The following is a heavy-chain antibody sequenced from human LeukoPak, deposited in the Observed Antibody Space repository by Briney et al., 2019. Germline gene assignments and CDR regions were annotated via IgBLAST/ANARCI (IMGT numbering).Heavy chain of an antibody. CDR3: ARQSVSSIYFDY. CDR2: IYSSGIT. V-gene: IGHV4-4*07. J-gene: IGHJ4*02. CDR1: GGSISRYY. Sequence: SETLSLTCTVAGGSISRYYWTWIRQPAGKGLGWIGRIYSSGITNYNPSLQSRVTMSIDTSKNQFSLKLSSVTAADTAVYYCARQSVSSIYFDYWGQGTLVTVSS. D-gene: IGHD1-26*01.